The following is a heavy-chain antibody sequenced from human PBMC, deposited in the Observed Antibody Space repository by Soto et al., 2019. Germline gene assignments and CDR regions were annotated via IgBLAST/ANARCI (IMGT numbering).Heavy chain of an antibody. Sequence: QVQLQQSGPGLVKPSQTLSLTCAISGDSVSSNSAAWNWIRQSPSRGLEWLGRTYYRSKWYNDYAVSVKSRITINPDTSKNQFSLQLTSVTPEDTAVYYCASESTSRYCSGGSCCRHRYWFDPWGQGTLVTVSS. CDR3: ASESTSRYCSGGSCCRHRYWFDP. CDR1: GDSVSSNSAA. J-gene: IGHJ5*02. D-gene: IGHD2-15*01. CDR2: TYYRSKWYN. V-gene: IGHV6-1*01.